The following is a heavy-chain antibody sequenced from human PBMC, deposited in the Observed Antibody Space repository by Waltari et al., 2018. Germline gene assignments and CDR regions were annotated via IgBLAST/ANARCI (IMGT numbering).Heavy chain of an antibody. CDR2: IYPGDSDT. D-gene: IGHD5-12*01. Sequence: EVQLVQSGAEVKKPGESLKISCKASGYSFTNFWIAWVRQLPGKGLEWMGIIYPGDSDTTYSPSFQGQVTISADKSVTTAYLQWTSLKASDTAIYYCARSLISGYDTYYFDYWGQGTLVTVSS. CDR1: GYSFTNFW. J-gene: IGHJ4*02. V-gene: IGHV5-51*01. CDR3: ARSLISGYDTYYFDY.